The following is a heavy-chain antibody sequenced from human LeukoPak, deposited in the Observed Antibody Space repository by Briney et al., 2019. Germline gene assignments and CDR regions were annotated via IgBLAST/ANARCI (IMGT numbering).Heavy chain of an antibody. J-gene: IGHJ6*02. V-gene: IGHV4-4*07. D-gene: IGHD3-3*01. CDR3: ASSAHYDFWSGSTYYYYGMDV. CDR2: IYTSGST. Sequence: SETLSLTCTVSGGSISSYYWSWIRQPAGKGLEWIGRIYTSGSTNYNPSLKSRVTMSVDTSKNQFPLKLSSVTAADAAVYYCASSAHYDFWSGSTYYYYGMDVWGQGTTVTVSS. CDR1: GGSISSYY.